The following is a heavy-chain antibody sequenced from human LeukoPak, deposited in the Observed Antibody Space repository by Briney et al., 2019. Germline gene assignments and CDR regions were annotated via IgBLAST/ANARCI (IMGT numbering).Heavy chain of an antibody. V-gene: IGHV4-34*01. CDR2: INHSGST. CDR3: ARVRTAGYVDY. J-gene: IGHJ4*02. D-gene: IGHD3-9*01. Sequence: SETLSLTCAVYGGSFSGYYWSWIRPPPGKGLEWSGEINHSGSTTYNPSLKSRVTISVDTYKNQFSLQLNSVTPEDTAVYYCARVRTAGYVDYWGQGTLATVSS. CDR1: GGSFSGYY.